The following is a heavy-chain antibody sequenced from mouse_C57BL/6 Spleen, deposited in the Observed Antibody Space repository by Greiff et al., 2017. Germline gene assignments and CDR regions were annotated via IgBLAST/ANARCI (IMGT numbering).Heavy chain of an antibody. CDR1: GYTFTNYW. Sequence: VQLQQSGAELVRPGTSVKMSCKASGYTFTNYWIGWAKQRPGHGLEWIGDSYPGGGYPNYNEKFKGKATLTADKSSSTAYMQFSSLTSEDSAIYYCARGGSYYGNYDYAMDYWGQGTSVTVSS. J-gene: IGHJ4*01. V-gene: IGHV1-63*01. CDR2: SYPGGGYP. CDR3: ARGGSYYGNYDYAMDY. D-gene: IGHD2-10*01.